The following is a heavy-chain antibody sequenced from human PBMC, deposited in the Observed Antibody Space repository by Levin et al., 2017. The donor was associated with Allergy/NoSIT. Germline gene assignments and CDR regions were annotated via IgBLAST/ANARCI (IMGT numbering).Heavy chain of an antibody. CDR3: ARGDAPFGVVVVEGIDY. D-gene: IGHD3-3*01. J-gene: IGHJ4*02. CDR1: GFTFSSYG. V-gene: IGHV3-33*01. CDR2: IWYDGSNK. Sequence: GESLKISCAASGFTFSSYGMHWVRQAPGKGLEWVAVIWYDGSNKYYADSVKGRFTISRDNSKNTLYLQMNSLRAEDTAVYYCARGDAPFGVVVVEGIDYWGQGTLVTVSS.